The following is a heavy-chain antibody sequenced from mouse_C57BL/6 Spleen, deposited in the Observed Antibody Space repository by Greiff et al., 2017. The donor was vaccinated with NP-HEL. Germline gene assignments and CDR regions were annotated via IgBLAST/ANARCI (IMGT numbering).Heavy chain of an antibody. D-gene: IGHD1-1*01. CDR1: GYTFTSYW. CDR3: ARRGYYGSRGFAY. Sequence: QVQLQQPGAELVRPGSSVKLSCKASGYTFTSYWMDWVKQRPGQGLEWIGNIYPSDSETHYNQKFKDKATLTVDKSSSTAYMQLSSLTSEDSAVYYCARRGYYGSRGFAYWGQGTLVTVSA. CDR2: IYPSDSET. V-gene: IGHV1-61*01. J-gene: IGHJ3*01.